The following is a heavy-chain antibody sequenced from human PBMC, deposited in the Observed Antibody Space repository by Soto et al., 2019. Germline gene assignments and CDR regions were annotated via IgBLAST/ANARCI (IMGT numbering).Heavy chain of an antibody. V-gene: IGHV3-49*04. CDR2: IRSKAYGGTA. CDR1: GFTFGDYA. J-gene: IGHJ3*01. D-gene: IGHD3-10*01. CDR3: TRDQPITP. Sequence: PGGSLRLSCTASGFTFGDYAMSWVRQAPGKGLEWVGFIRSKAYGGTAEYAASVKGRFTISRDDSKSIAYLQMNSLKTEDTGVYFCTRDQPITPWGQGTMVTVSS.